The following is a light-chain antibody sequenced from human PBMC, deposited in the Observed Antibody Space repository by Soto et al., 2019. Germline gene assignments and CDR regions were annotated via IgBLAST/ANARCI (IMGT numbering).Light chain of an antibody. V-gene: IGKV3-20*01. CDR1: QSISSSY. Sequence: VLSQSPGTLSLSPGERATLSCRASQSISSSYLAWYQQKPGQAPRLLVYGASSRATGIADRFSGSGSGTDFTLTISRLEPEDFAVYYCQQYGSSRTFGQGTKV. CDR2: GAS. CDR3: QQYGSSRT. J-gene: IGKJ1*01.